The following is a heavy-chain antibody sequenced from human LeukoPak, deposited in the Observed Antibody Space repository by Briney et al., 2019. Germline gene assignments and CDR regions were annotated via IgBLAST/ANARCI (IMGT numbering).Heavy chain of an antibody. CDR2: IAYSGNT. V-gene: IGHV4-59*08. CDR3: ARQGGYIAPLAL. D-gene: IGHD6-13*01. CDR1: GGSISSYY. Sequence: SETLSLTCTVSGGSISSYYWSWIRQPPGKGLEWIGYIAYSGNTNYNPSLKSRVTISVDTSKNQFSLKLTSVTAAVAAVYYCARQGGYIAPLALWGQGTLVTVSA. J-gene: IGHJ4*02.